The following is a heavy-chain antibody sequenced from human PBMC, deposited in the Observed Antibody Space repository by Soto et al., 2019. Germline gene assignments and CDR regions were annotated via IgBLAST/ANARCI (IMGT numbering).Heavy chain of an antibody. CDR2: TQSKADGGTT. CDR3: ATTPDGYCSSTTCYSYFDY. CDR1: GFTFTNAW. V-gene: IGHV3-15*07. J-gene: IGHJ4*02. Sequence: EVQLVESGGGLVEPGGSLRLSCAASGFTFTNAWMNWVRQAPGKGLEWVGRTQSKADGGTTEYAAPVQDRFTISRDDSQSTLYLQMDSLKTEDTAVYFCATTPDGYCSSTTCYSYFDYWGQGTLATVSS. D-gene: IGHD2-2*01.